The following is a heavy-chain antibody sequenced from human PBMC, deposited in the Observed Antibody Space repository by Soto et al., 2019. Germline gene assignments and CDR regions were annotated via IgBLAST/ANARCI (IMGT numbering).Heavy chain of an antibody. CDR3: ARDSGSYIFDP. CDR2: IYYSGNT. V-gene: IGHV4-31*03. D-gene: IGHD1-26*01. Sequence: QVPLQESGPGLVKPSQTLSLTCTVSGGSITSGYYWSWIRQHPGKGVEWIGYIYYSGNTYYNPSLKSRITISVDTSKNQFSLKLSSVTAADTAVYYCARDSGSYIFDPWGQGTLVTVSS. CDR1: GGSITSGYY. J-gene: IGHJ5*02.